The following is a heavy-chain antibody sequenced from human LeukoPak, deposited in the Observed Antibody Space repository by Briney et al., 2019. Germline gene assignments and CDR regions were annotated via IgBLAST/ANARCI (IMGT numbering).Heavy chain of an antibody. CDR2: ISSSSSYI. D-gene: IGHD2-15*01. CDR3: ARVLLEGEDY. J-gene: IGHJ4*02. CDR1: GSTFSSYS. V-gene: IGHV3-21*01. Sequence: GGSLRLSCAASGSTFSSYSMNWVRQAPGKGLEWVSSISSSSSYIYYADSVKGRFTISRDNAKNSLYLQMNSLRAEDTAVYYCARVLLEGEDYWGQGTLVTVSS.